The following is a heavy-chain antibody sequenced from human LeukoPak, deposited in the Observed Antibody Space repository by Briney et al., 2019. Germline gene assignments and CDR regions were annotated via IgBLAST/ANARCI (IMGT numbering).Heavy chain of an antibody. Sequence: GGSLRLSCAASGFTFSSYWMSWVRQAPGKGLEWVANIKQDGSEKYYVDSVKGRFTISRDNAKNSLYLQMNSLRAEDTAVYYCARDKTKLLWFGELEGIDYWGQGTLVTVSS. J-gene: IGHJ4*02. CDR1: GFTFSSYW. D-gene: IGHD3-10*01. CDR3: ARDKTKLLWFGELEGIDY. CDR2: IKQDGSEK. V-gene: IGHV3-7*01.